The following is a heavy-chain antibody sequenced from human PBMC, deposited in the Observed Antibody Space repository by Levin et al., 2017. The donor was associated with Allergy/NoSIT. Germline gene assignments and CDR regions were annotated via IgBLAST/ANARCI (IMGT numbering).Heavy chain of an antibody. V-gene: IGHV3-23*01. J-gene: IGHJ5*02. CDR1: GFTFSNYA. Sequence: ETLSLTCAASGFTFSNYAMSWVRQAPGKGLEWVSAISGDGGSAEYADSVKGRFTISRDNSKNTLYLQMNSLRADDTAVYYCAKCSDTCYANWFDPWGQGTLVTVSS. D-gene: IGHD2-2*01. CDR3: AKCSDTCYANWFDP. CDR2: ISGDGGSA.